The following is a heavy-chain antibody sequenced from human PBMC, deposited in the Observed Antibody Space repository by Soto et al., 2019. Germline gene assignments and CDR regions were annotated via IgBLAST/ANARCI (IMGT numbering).Heavy chain of an antibody. J-gene: IGHJ4*02. D-gene: IGHD3-22*01. CDR2: INHSGST. Sequence: PSETLSLTCAVYGGSFSGYYWSWIRQPPGKGLEWIGEINHSGSTNYNPSLKSRVTISVDTSKNQFSLKLSSVTAADTAVYYCARESPSYYYDSSGYYFRQAPPKSSTFDYWGQGTLVTVSS. CDR1: GGSFSGYY. V-gene: IGHV4-34*01. CDR3: ARESPSYYYDSSGYYFRQAPPKSSTFDY.